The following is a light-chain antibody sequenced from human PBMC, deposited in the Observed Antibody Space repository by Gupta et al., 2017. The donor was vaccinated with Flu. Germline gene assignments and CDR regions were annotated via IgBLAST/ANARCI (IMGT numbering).Light chain of an antibody. CDR1: RNIDSY. J-gene: IGKJ2*01. CDR2: AAS. CDR3: QQSYSVPYT. Sequence: GDTLNITCRASRNIDSYLNWFQQTPGRAPKLLVYAASGLQRGAPSRFSGRGSGTEFTLTISGLQPEDFVTYYCQQSYSVPYTFGQGTTL. V-gene: IGKV1-39*01.